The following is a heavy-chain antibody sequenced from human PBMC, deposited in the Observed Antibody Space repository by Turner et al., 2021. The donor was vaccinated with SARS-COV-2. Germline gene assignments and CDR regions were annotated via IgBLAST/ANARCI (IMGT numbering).Heavy chain of an antibody. CDR3: ARHQGSTSGYDHGMNV. V-gene: IGHV4-59*08. J-gene: IGHJ6*02. Sequence: QVQLQESGPGLVRPSEPLSRTCTVFGGSISSNSWSWSRQSPGRGLEWIGYFYKIGSIDYNPTLRSRVTISVDTSKNQLSLNLISMTAADTAVYYCARHQGSTSGYDHGMNVWGQGTAVIVSS. CDR2: FYKIGSI. CDR1: GGSISSNS. D-gene: IGHD1-1*01.